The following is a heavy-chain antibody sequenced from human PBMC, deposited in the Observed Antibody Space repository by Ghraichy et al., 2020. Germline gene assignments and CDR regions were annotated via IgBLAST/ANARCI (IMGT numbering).Heavy chain of an antibody. J-gene: IGHJ3*02. CDR1: GGTFSSYA. D-gene: IGHD2-21*01. V-gene: IGHV1-69*04. CDR3: ASRNGLGGNGYVLAFDI. CDR2: IIPILGIA. Sequence: SVKVTCKASGGTFSSYAISWVRQAPGQGLEWMGRIIPILGIANYAQKFQGRVTITADKSTSTAYMELSSLRSEDTAVYYCASRNGLGGNGYVLAFDIWGQGTMVTVSS.